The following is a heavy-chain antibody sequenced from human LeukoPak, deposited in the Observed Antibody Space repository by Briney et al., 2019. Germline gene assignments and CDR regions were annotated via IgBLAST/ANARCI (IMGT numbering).Heavy chain of an antibody. D-gene: IGHD6-19*01. Sequence: GGSLRLSCAASGFTFSTYEMSYISSSGSIIYYADSVKGRFTISRDNAKNSLYLQMNSLRAEDTALYYCAKDIRGGVYSSGWSDYWGQGTLVTVSS. CDR2: ISSSGSII. V-gene: IGHV3-48*03. J-gene: IGHJ4*02. CDR1: GFTFSTYE. CDR3: AKDIRGGVYSSGWSDY.